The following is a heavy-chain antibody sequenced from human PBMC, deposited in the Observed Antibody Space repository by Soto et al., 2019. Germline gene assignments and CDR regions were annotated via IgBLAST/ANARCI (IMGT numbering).Heavy chain of an antibody. CDR3: ARLIEALGYCSGGSCYPDAFDI. Sequence: SETLSLTCTVSGGSISSSSYYWGWIRQPPGKGLEWIGSIYYSGSTYYNPSLKSRVTISVDTSKNQFSLKLSSVTAADTAVYYCARLIEALGYCSGGSCYPDAFDIWGQGTMVTVSS. CDR1: GGSISSSSYY. V-gene: IGHV4-39*01. D-gene: IGHD2-15*01. J-gene: IGHJ3*02. CDR2: IYYSGST.